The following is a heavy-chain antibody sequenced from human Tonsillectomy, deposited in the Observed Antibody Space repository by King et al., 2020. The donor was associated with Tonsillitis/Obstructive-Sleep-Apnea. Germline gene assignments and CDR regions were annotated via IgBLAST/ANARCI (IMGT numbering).Heavy chain of an antibody. CDR3: TTDIVVVPAAMGGDAFDI. CDR1: GFTFSNAW. D-gene: IGHD2-2*01. Sequence: DVQLVESGGGLVKPGGSLRLSCAASGFTFSNAWMSWVRQAPGKGLEWVGRIKSKTYSGTTDYAAPVKGRFTISRDDSKNTLYLQMNSLKTEDTAVYYCTTDIVVVPAAMGGDAFDIWGQGTMVTVSS. CDR2: IKSKTYSGTT. V-gene: IGHV3-15*01. J-gene: IGHJ3*02.